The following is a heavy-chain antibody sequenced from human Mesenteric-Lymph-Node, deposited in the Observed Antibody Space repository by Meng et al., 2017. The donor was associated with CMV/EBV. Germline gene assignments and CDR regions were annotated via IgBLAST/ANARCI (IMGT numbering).Heavy chain of an antibody. J-gene: IGHJ4*02. D-gene: IGHD3-9*01. Sequence: QGQLHQWGAGLLKPSETLSVTCAVYGWSFSGYYWNWIRQSPEKGLEWIGEINHSGSTTYNPSFTSRIIISVDTSTNQISLNMSSVTAADTAVYYCARGSSYDILTGYFDYWGQGALVTVSS. CDR2: INHSGST. CDR3: ARGSSYDILTGYFDY. CDR1: GWSFSGYY. V-gene: IGHV4-34*01.